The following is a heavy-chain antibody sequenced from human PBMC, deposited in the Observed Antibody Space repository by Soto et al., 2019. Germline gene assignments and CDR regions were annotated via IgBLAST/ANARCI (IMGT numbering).Heavy chain of an antibody. CDR2: TYPDESQT. J-gene: IGHJ5*02. V-gene: IGHV5-51*01. Sequence: RGESLKISCKASGYNFGTYWIGWVRQISGKGLEWMGITYPDESQTLYGPAFQGQVTISVDKSISTVYLQWSSLKASDTATYYCARRRYFYTLIDSWGQGTLVTVSS. D-gene: IGHD3-9*01. CDR3: ARRRYFYTLIDS. CDR1: GYNFGTYW.